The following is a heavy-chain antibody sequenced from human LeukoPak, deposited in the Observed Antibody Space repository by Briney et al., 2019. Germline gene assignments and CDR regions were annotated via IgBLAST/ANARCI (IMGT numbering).Heavy chain of an antibody. V-gene: IGHV3-23*01. J-gene: IGHJ4*02. CDR3: AKGGYTSHYDY. Sequence: GGSLRLSCAASGFTFSSYAMTWVRQAPGKGLQWVSTIHATAGTTYYADSVQGRFTISRDNSKNTVFLQMNSLRAEDTAVYYCAKGGYTSHYDYWGQGTLVTVSS. D-gene: IGHD5-12*01. CDR2: IHATAGTT. CDR1: GFTFSSYA.